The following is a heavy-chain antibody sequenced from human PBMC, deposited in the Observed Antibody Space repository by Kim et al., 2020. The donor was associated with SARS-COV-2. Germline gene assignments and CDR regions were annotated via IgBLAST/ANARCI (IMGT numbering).Heavy chain of an antibody. D-gene: IGHD2-21*02. CDR3: ARGPPIGGGDCYSH. CDR2: IYYTGSS. J-gene: IGHJ4*02. CDR1: GGSISSGDYY. Sequence: SETLSLTCTVSGGSISSGDYYWSWIRQPPGKGLEWIGYIYYTGSSHYNPSLNSRVTISIDTSKNKFSLKLSSVTAADTAVYYCARGPPIGGGDCYSHWGQGTLVTVSS. V-gene: IGHV4-30-4*01.